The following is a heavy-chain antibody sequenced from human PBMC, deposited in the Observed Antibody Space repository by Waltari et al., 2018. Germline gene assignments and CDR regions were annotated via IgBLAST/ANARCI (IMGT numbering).Heavy chain of an antibody. D-gene: IGHD6-6*01. CDR3: AKSASGSSPGWSDP. J-gene: IGHJ5*02. CDR1: GFTFSTYG. CDR2: IRYEGNEK. V-gene: IGHV3-30*02. Sequence: QVQLVESGGGVVQPGGSLRLSCAASGFTFSTYGMHWVRQAPGRGLEWVSFIRYEGNEKYNTDSVKGQFTSSRDNSKNTLYLQMNSLRAEDTAVYYCAKSASGSSPGWSDPWGQGTLVTVSS.